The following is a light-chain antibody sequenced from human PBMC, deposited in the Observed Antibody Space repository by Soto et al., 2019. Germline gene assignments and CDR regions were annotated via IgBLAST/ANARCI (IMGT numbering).Light chain of an antibody. CDR2: QVS. V-gene: IGLV2-14*01. CDR1: SSDVGSYNY. CDR3: RSYTSSSPLL. J-gene: IGLJ2*01. Sequence: QSALTQPASVSGSPGQSITISCTGTSSDVGSYNYVSWYQQHPGKAPKLMIFQVSNRPSGVSNRFSGSKSGNTASLTISGLPAEDEDDYYCRSYTSSSPLLFGGGTKLTVL.